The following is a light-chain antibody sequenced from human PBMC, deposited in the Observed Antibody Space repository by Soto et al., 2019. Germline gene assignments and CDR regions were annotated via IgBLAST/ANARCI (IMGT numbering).Light chain of an antibody. CDR1: QSVSSNY. V-gene: IGKV3-20*01. Sequence: EIVLTQSPGTLSLSPGEGVTLSCRVSQSVSSNYLAWYQQKPGQAPRLLIYGASSRATGIPDRFSGSGSGTDFTLTISRLEPEDFAVYYCHQYGGSPPYTFGQGTKLEIK. J-gene: IGKJ2*01. CDR3: HQYGGSPPYT. CDR2: GAS.